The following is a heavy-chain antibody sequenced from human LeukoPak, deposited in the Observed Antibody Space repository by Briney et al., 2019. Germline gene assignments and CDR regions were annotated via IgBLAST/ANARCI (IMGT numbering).Heavy chain of an antibody. J-gene: IGHJ5*02. CDR3: ASTVSRRDGYNFIT. D-gene: IGHD5-24*01. CDR2: IINDGSYT. Sequence: GGSLRLSCAASGFTFSPVWMHWVRHAPGKGLMWVSHIINDGSYTTYADAVKGRFTVSRDNAKNTLYLQMDSLRAEDTAVYYCASTVSRRDGYNFITWGQGTLVIVSS. V-gene: IGHV3-74*01. CDR1: GFTFSPVW.